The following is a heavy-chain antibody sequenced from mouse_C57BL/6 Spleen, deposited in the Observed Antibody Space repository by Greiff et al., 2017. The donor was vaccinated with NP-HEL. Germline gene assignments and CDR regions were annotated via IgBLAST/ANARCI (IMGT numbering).Heavy chain of an antibody. CDR1: GYTFTSYW. CDR2: IDPSDSYT. V-gene: IGHV1-50*01. D-gene: IGHD1-1*01. J-gene: IGHJ4*01. CDR3: ARRFITTVVGAMDY. Sequence: QVQLQQPGAELVKPGASVKLSCKASGYTFTSYWMQWVKQRPGQGLEWIGEIDPSDSYTNSNQKFKGKATLTVDTSSSTAYMQLSSLTSEDSAVYYCARRFITTVVGAMDYWGQGTSVTVSS.